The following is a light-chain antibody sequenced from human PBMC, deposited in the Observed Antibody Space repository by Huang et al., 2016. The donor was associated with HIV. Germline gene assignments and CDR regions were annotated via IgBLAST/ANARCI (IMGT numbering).Light chain of an antibody. CDR2: KAS. Sequence: QMTQSPSTLSASVGDRVTITWRASQRISAYLAWYQHQPENAPKRLIYKASYLQSVVPSRFSGGGSGTDFTLTISSLQPDDSATYYCQEYSTYSAFGQGTKVEVK. CDR3: QEYSTYSA. CDR1: QRISAY. J-gene: IGKJ1*01. V-gene: IGKV1-5*03.